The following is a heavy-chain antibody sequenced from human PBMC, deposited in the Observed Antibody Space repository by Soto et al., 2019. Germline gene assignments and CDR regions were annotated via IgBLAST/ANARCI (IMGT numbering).Heavy chain of an antibody. Sequence: SPTLSLTCAISGDSVSSNSAAWNWIRQSPSRGLEWLGRTYYRSKWYNDYAVSVKSRITINPDTSKNQFYLQLNSVTPEDTTVYYCAIEPFMYYYDSSGYKMDYWGQGTLVTVSS. CDR2: TYYRSKWYN. CDR3: AIEPFMYYYDSSGYKMDY. J-gene: IGHJ4*02. V-gene: IGHV6-1*01. D-gene: IGHD3-22*01. CDR1: GDSVSSNSAA.